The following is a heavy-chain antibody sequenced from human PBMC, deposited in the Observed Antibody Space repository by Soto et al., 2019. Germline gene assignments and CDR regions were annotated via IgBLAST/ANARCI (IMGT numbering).Heavy chain of an antibody. CDR2: TIPALGNT. D-gene: IGHD3-10*01. V-gene: IGHV1-69*01. J-gene: IGHJ6*02. CDR3: ARGPFRPSAMDV. CDR1: GYNFKKNV. Sequence: QVQLMQSGAEIKKPGSSVNVSCKTSGYNFKKNVFTWVRQAPGQGLEWMGGTIPALGNTHYIEKFQGRVTITVDDATRTVDMEVRDLTSEDTAIYYCARGPFRPSAMDVWGQGTTVTVSS.